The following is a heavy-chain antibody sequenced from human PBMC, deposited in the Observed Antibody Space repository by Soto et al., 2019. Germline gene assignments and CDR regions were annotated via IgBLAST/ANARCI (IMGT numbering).Heavy chain of an antibody. CDR1: GFSCSTSS. CDR2: ISPSASDT. D-gene: IGHD5-18*01. V-gene: IGHV3-23*01. CDR3: AKGGYTFAYE. Sequence: GGSLRLSCASSGFSCSTSSMALVRQPPGKGLEWVSAISPSASDTLYADSVKGRFTISRDNSQNTLFLQMTSLRADDTAVYYCAKGGYTFAYEWGQGALVTVSS. J-gene: IGHJ4*02.